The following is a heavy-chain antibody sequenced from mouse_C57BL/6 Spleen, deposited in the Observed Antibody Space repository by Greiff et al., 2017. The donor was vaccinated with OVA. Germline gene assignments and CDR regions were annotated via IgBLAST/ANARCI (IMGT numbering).Heavy chain of an antibody. V-gene: IGHV1-82*01. Sequence: VQRVESGPELVKPGASVKISCKASGYAFSSSWMNWVKQRPGKGLEWIGRIYPGDGDTNYNGKFKGKATLTADKSSSTAYMQLSSLTSEDSAVYFCARDSFSYAMDYWGKGTSVTVSS. CDR3: ARDSFSYAMDY. J-gene: IGHJ4*01. CDR1: GYAFSSSW. CDR2: IYPGDGDT.